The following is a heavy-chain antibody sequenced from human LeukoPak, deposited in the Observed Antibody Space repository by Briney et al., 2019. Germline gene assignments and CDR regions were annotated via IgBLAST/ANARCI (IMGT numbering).Heavy chain of an antibody. CDR2: IYYSGST. CDR1: GGSISSSSYY. V-gene: IGHV4-39*01. J-gene: IGHJ4*02. CDR3: ARHFSPLPIVVVPAAIDY. D-gene: IGHD2-2*01. Sequence: SETLSLTCTVSGGSISSSSYYWGWIRQPPGKGLEWIGSIYYSGSTYYNPSLKSRVTISVDTSKNQFSLKLSSVTAADTAVYYRARHFSPLPIVVVPAAIDYWGQGTLVTVSS.